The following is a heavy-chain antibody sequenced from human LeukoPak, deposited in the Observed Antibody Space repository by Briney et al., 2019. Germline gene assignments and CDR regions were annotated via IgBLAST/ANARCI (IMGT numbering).Heavy chain of an antibody. J-gene: IGHJ4*02. CDR2: IYSGGST. V-gene: IGHV3-53*01. D-gene: IGHD3-16*01. Sequence: GGSLRLSCAASGFTVGSNYMSWVRQAPGKGLEWVSVIYSGGSTYYADSVKGRFTISRDNSKNTLYLQMNSLRAEDTAVYYCARALGASRFDYWGQGTLVTVSS. CDR1: GFTVGSNY. CDR3: ARALGASRFDY.